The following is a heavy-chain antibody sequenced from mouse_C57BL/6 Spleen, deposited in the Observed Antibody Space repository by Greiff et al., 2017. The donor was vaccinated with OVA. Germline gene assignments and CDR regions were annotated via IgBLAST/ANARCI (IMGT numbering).Heavy chain of an antibody. J-gene: IGHJ2*01. V-gene: IGHV5-9*01. CDR3: ARQGIVTTYFDY. CDR1: GFTFSSYT. Sequence: EVQGVESGGGLVKPGGSLKLSCAASGFTFSSYTMSWVRQTTEKRLEWVATISGGGGNTYYPDSVKGRFTISRDNAKNTLYLQMSSLRSEDTALYYCARQGIVTTYFDYWGQGTTLTVSS. CDR2: ISGGGGNT. D-gene: IGHD2-5*01.